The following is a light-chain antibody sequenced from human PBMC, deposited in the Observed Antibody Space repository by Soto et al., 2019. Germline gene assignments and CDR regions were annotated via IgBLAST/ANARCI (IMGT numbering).Light chain of an antibody. CDR2: EAS. Sequence: DIQMTQSPSTLSASVGDRVTITCRPSQSINNWLAWYQQKPGKAPKLLIYEASSLLSGVPSRFSGSGSGTEFTLTISSLQPDDFADYYCQQYDSDSSTFGQGTKLDI. CDR3: QQYDSDSST. CDR1: QSINNW. J-gene: IGKJ2*01. V-gene: IGKV1-5*03.